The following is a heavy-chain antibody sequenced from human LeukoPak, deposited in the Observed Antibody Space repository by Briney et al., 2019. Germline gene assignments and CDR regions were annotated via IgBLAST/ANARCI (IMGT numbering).Heavy chain of an antibody. D-gene: IGHD1-26*01. Sequence: PGGSLRLSCAASGFTFSSYSMNWVRQAPGKGLEWVSSISSSSSYIYYADSVKGRFTISRDNAKNSLCLQMNSLRAEDTAVYYCASTDSGSYRGDFDYWGQGTLVTVSS. CDR2: ISSSSSYI. CDR3: ASTDSGSYRGDFDY. CDR1: GFTFSSYS. J-gene: IGHJ4*02. V-gene: IGHV3-21*01.